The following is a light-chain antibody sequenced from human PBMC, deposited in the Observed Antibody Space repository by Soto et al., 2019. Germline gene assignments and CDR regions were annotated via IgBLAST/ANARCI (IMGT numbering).Light chain of an antibody. J-gene: IGLJ3*02. CDR1: SSDVGGYNY. CDR2: DVS. CDR3: CSYAGSYTFNV. Sequence: QAVVTQPRSVSGSPGQSVTISCTGTSSDVGGYNYVSWYQQHPGKAPKLMIYDVSKRPSGVPDRFSGSKSGNTASLTISGLQAEDEADYYCCSYAGSYTFNVFGGGTKLTVL. V-gene: IGLV2-11*01.